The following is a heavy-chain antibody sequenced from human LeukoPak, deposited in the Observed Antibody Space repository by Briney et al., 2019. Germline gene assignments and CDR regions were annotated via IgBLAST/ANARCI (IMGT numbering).Heavy chain of an antibody. CDR1: GFTFSSYG. CDR3: ARDYDILTGLAHY. J-gene: IGHJ4*02. Sequence: PGGSLRLSCSTSGFTFSSYGMHWVRQAPGKGLEWVSSISSSSSYIYYADSVKGRFTISRDNAKNSLYLQMNSLRAEDTAVYYCARDYDILTGLAHYWGQGTLVTVSS. D-gene: IGHD3-9*01. V-gene: IGHV3-21*01. CDR2: ISSSSSYI.